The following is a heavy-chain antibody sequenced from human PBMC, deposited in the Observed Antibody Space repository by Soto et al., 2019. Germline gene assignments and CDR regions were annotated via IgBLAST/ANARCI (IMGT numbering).Heavy chain of an antibody. CDR1: GGSISSGGYY. Sequence: QVQLQESGPGLVKPSQTLSLTCTVSGGSISSGGYYWSWIRQHPGKGLEWIGYIYYSGSAYYNPSLKGXXTXSXXPSKNQFSLKLSSVTAADTAVYYCARVVAATHNDYWAQGTLVTVSS. CDR2: IYYSGSA. CDR3: ARVVAATHNDY. J-gene: IGHJ4*02. D-gene: IGHD2-15*01. V-gene: IGHV4-31*03.